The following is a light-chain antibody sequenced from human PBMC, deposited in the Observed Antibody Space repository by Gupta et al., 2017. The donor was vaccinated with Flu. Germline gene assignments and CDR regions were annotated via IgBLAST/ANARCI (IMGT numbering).Light chain of an antibody. CDR1: QGISTY. CDR2: TAS. CDR3: QQDDSYPFT. J-gene: IGKJ3*01. Sequence: PSSFSASTGDRVTITCRASQGISTYLAWFQQKPGKAPKLLIYTASTLQSGVPSRFSGSGSGTDFTLTISCLQSEDFATYYCQQDDSYPFTFGPGTKVDIK. V-gene: IGKV1-8*01.